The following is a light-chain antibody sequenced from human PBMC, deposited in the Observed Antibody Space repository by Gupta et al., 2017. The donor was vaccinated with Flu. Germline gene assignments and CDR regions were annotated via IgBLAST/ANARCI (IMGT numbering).Light chain of an antibody. CDR1: TAGDKY. CDR2: QDN. V-gene: IGLV3-1*01. J-gene: IGLJ1*01. CDR3: QACDSNTLYV. Sequence: SYVLTQPPSASVSLRQTASTTCSGETAGDKYASRYQQKPGQSPVLVLYQDNKRPSGIPDRVACSNSGNTATLTISGTQARDEADYYCQACDSNTLYVFGTGTKVTVL.